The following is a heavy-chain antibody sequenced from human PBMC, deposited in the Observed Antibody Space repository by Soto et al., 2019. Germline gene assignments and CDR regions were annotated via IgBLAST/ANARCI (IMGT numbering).Heavy chain of an antibody. CDR1: GFTFRWFG. V-gene: IGHV3-30*18. CDR3: AKNISLYSGYDLGLVVY. Sequence: GGSLRLSCAGSGFTFRWFGMNWVRQAPGKGLEWVARIPNDGSNEYYVDSVKGRFTISRDNSKNTLYLQMDSLRAEDTAVYYCAKNISLYSGYDLGLVVYWGQEALGTVSA. D-gene: IGHD5-12*01. CDR2: IPNDGSNE. J-gene: IGHJ4*02.